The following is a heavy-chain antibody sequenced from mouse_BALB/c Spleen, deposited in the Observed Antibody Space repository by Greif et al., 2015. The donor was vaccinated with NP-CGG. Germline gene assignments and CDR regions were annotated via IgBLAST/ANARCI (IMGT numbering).Heavy chain of an antibody. CDR1: GFTFSSFG. CDR2: ISSGSSTI. Sequence: EVKLVESGGGLVQPGGSRKLSCAASGFTFSSFGMHWVRQAPEKGLEWVAYISSGSSTIYYADTVKGRFTISRDNPKNTLFLQMTSLRSEDTAMYYCARGGLEDYWGQGTSVTVSS. CDR3: ARGGLEDY. D-gene: IGHD2-2*01. V-gene: IGHV5-17*02. J-gene: IGHJ4*01.